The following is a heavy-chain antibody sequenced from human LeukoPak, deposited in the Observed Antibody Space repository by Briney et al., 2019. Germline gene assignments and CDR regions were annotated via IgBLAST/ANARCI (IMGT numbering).Heavy chain of an antibody. J-gene: IGHJ6*03. CDR3: ARAQPDTGYSSSWYEEYYMDV. V-gene: IGHV3-48*02. D-gene: IGHD6-13*01. CDR2: ISSSSSTI. CDR1: GFTFSSYS. Sequence: GGSLRLSCAASGFTFSSYSMNWVRQAPGKGLEWVSYISSSSSTIYYAASVKGRFIISRENAKNSLYLQMNSLRDEDTAVYYCARAQPDTGYSSSWYEEYYMDVWGKGTTVTVSS.